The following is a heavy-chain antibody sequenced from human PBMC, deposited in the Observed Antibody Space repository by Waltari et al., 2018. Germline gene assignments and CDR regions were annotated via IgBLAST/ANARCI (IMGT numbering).Heavy chain of an antibody. V-gene: IGHV1-69*12. D-gene: IGHD2-2*02. CDR1: GGTFSSYA. CDR2: IIPICGTA. CDR3: ASADRVVTAAIGGFGY. J-gene: IGHJ4*02. Sequence: QVQLVQSGAEVKKPGSSVKVSCKASGGTFSSYAISWVRQAPGQGLEWMGGIIPICGTANYAQKFQGRGTITADESTSTADMELSSLRSEDTAVYDCASADRVVTAAIGGFGYWGQGTLVTVSS.